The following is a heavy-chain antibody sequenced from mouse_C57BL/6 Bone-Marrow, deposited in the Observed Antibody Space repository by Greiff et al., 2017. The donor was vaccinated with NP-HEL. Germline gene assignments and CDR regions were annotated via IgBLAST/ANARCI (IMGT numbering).Heavy chain of an antibody. CDR2: IWSGGST. CDR3: AKSPFRYFDV. Sequence: VKLMESGPGLVQPSQSLSITCTVSGFSLTSYGVHWVRQPPGKGLEWLGVIWSGGSTDYNAAFISRLSISKDNSKSQVFFKMNSLQADDTAIYYCAKSPFRYFDVWGTGTTVTVSS. CDR1: GFSLTSYG. J-gene: IGHJ1*03. V-gene: IGHV2-4*01.